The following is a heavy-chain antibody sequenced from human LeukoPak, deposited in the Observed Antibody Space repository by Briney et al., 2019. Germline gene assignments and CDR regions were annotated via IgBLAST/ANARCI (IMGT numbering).Heavy chain of an antibody. Sequence: GGSLRLSCAASGFTFSSYSMNWVRQAPGKGLEWVSSISSSSSYIYYADSVKGRFTISRDNAKNSLYLQMNSLSAEDTAVYYCTTDPHYYDSSGYFFPPLSWGQGTLVTVSS. V-gene: IGHV3-21*01. CDR2: ISSSSSYI. D-gene: IGHD3-22*01. J-gene: IGHJ4*02. CDR3: TTDPHYYDSSGYFFPPLS. CDR1: GFTFSSYS.